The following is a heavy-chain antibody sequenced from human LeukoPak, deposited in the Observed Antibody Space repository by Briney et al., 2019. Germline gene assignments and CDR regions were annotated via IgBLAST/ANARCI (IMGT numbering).Heavy chain of an antibody. D-gene: IGHD6-13*01. J-gene: IGHJ1*01. CDR2: ISGSGGST. CDR1: GFTFSSYA. CDR3: AKVPRRQQLVEEYFQH. V-gene: IGHV3-23*01. Sequence: GGSVRLSCAASGFTFSSYAMSWVRQAPGKGLVWVSAISGSGGSTYYADSVKGRFTISRDNSKNTLYLQMNSLRAEDTAVYYCAKVPRRQQLVEEYFQHWGQGPLVTVSS.